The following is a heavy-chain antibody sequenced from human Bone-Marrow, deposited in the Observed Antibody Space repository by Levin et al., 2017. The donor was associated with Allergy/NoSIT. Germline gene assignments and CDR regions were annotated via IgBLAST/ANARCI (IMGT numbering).Heavy chain of an antibody. CDR2: IYYSGST. J-gene: IGHJ4*02. V-gene: IGHV4-31*03. CDR1: GGSISSGGYY. D-gene: IGHD3-16*02. CDR3: ARAPGGDYEYDWGSYRPPPYSDY. Sequence: SETLSLTCTVSGGSISSGGYYWSWIRQHPGKGLEWIGYIYYSGSTYYNPSLKSRVTILVDTSKNQFSLKLSSVTAADTAVVYCARAPGGDYEYDWGSYRPPPYSDYWGQGTLVTVSS.